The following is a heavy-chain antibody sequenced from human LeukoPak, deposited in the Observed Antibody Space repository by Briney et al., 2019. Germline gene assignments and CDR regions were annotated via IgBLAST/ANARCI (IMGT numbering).Heavy chain of an antibody. D-gene: IGHD6-6*01. CDR2: IIPIFGTA. V-gene: IGHV1-69*05. CDR3: ASSPRGSIAARPWFDP. J-gene: IGHJ5*02. Sequence: SVKVSCKASGGTFSSYAISWVRQAPGRGLEWMGGIIPIFGTANYAQKFQGRVTITTDESTSTAYMELSSLRSEDTAVYYCASSPRGSIAARPWFDPWGQGTLVTVSS. CDR1: GGTFSSYA.